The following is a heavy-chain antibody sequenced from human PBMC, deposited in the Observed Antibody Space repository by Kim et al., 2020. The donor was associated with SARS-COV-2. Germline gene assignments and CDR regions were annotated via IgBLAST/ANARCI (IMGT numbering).Heavy chain of an antibody. CDR3: ARTGYCSSTSCFEFDY. Sequence: SVSGRFTISRDNSKNTLYLQMNSLRAEDTAVYYCARTGYCSSTSCFEFDYWGQGTLVTVSS. J-gene: IGHJ4*02. V-gene: IGHV3-53*01. D-gene: IGHD2-2*01.